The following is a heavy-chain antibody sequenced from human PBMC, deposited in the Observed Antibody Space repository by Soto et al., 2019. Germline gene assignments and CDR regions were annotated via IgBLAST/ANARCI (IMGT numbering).Heavy chain of an antibody. V-gene: IGHV2-5*02. CDR2: IYWDDSK. J-gene: IGHJ4*02. CDR1: GFSLSTREVG. CDR3: AHAYDGTSRY. Sequence: QITLKESGPTLVKPTQTLTLTCTFSGFSLSTREVGVGWIRQPPGKALEWLAVIYWDDSKHYSPSLKSRVTITKATSKNHVVLAVTNMDPVDTAIYYCAHAYDGTSRYWGQGTLVTVSS. D-gene: IGHD3-22*01.